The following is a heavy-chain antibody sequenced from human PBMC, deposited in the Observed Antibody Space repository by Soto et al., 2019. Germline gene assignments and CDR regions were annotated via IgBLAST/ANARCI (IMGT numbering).Heavy chain of an antibody. V-gene: IGHV3-9*01. D-gene: IGHD4-17*01. J-gene: IGHJ4*02. Sequence: GGSLRLSCAASGFTFDDYAMHWVRQAPGKGLEWVSGISWNSGSIGYADSVKGRFTISRDNAKNSLYLQMNSLRAEDTALYHCAKGTDYGDPSFDYWGQGTLVTVSS. CDR2: ISWNSGSI. CDR1: GFTFDDYA. CDR3: AKGTDYGDPSFDY.